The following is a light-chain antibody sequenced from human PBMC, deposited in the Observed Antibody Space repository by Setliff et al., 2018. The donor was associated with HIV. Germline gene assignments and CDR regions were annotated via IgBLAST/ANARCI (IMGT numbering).Light chain of an antibody. CDR2: DVS. V-gene: IGLV2-14*03. CDR1: NSDIGTYNY. CDR3: SSYSSSTTPDV. J-gene: IGLJ1*01. Sequence: QSALTQPASVSGSPGQSMTISCTGTNSDIGTYNYVSWYQQHPGKAPKLMIYDVSNRPSGISNRFSGSKSGNAASLTISGLQAEDEADYFCSSYSSSTTPDVFGTGTKVTVL.